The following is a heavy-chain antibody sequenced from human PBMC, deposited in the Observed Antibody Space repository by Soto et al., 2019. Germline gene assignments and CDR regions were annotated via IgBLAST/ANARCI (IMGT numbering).Heavy chain of an antibody. CDR2: IIPILGIA. CDR3: ARASDASIMITFGGVIAFDAFDI. V-gene: IGHV1-69*02. D-gene: IGHD3-16*02. CDR1: GGTFSSYT. Sequence: QVQLVQSGAEVKKPGSSVKVSCKASGGTFSSYTISWVRQAPGQGLEWMGRIIPILGIANYAQKFKGRVTITADKSTSTAYMELSSLRSEDTAVYYCARASDASIMITFGGVIAFDAFDIWGQGTMVTVSS. J-gene: IGHJ3*02.